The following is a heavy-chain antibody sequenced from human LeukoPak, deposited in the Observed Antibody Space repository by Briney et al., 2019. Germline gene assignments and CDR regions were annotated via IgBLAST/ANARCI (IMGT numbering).Heavy chain of an antibody. J-gene: IGHJ5*02. Sequence: PGGSLRLSCAASGFTFSSYAMSWVRQAPGKGLEWVSAISGSGGSTYYADSVKGRFTISRDNSKNTLYLQMNSLRAEDTAVYYCAKPRGARTYYDFWSDGWFDPWGQGTLVTVSS. V-gene: IGHV3-23*01. D-gene: IGHD3-3*01. CDR2: ISGSGGST. CDR3: AKPRGARTYYDFWSDGWFDP. CDR1: GFTFSSYA.